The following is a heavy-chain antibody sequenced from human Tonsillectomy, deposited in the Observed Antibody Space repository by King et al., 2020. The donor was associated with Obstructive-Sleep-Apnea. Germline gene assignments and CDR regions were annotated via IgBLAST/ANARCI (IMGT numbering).Heavy chain of an antibody. CDR1: GGSVSTSF. CDR2: TSYSGST. D-gene: IGHD6-25*01. Sequence: VQLQESGPGLVKPSETLSLTCTVSGGSVSTSFWCWIRQPPGRRLEWIGYTSYSGSTNYNPSLKSRVTISVDTSKNQFSLRLTSVTAADTAVYYCARQGRRPWFDPWGQGTPVIVSS. J-gene: IGHJ5*02. V-gene: IGHV4-59*02. CDR3: ARQGRRPWFDP.